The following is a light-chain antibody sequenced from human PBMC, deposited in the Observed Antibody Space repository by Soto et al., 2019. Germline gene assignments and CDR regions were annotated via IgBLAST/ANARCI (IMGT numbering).Light chain of an antibody. CDR3: QSYDNSLSGSGV. V-gene: IGLV1-40*01. Sequence: QPVLTQPPSVSGAPGQRVTISCTGSSSNIGAGYDVHWYQQRPGTAPKLLIFGNINRPSGVPDRFSGSKSGTSASLAITGLQAEDEGDYYCQSYDNSLSGSGVFGGGTKLTVL. CDR2: GNI. CDR1: SSNIGAGYD. J-gene: IGLJ3*02.